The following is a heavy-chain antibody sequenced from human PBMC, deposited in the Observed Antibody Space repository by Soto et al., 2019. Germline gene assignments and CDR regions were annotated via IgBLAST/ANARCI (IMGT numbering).Heavy chain of an antibody. Sequence: QPGGSLRLSCAASGFTFRSYAMSWVRQTPGKGLEWVSAMTESGGSTYYADSVKGRFTISRDNSKNTLFLQMNTLGAEDTAIYYCAKGSSGGRPYYFDFWGQGA. CDR2: MTESGGST. V-gene: IGHV3-23*01. CDR3: AKGSSGGRPYYFDF. CDR1: GFTFRSYA. J-gene: IGHJ4*02. D-gene: IGHD3-22*01.